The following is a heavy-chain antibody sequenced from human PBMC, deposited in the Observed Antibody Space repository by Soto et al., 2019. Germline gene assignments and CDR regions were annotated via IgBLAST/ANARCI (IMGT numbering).Heavy chain of an antibody. CDR2: INPSGGST. V-gene: IGHV1-46*04. CDR1: GYTFTSYY. J-gene: IGHJ5*02. Sequence: QVQLVQSGAEVKKPGASVKVSCKASGYTFTSYYMHWVRQAPGQGLEWMGIINPSGGSTSYAQKLPGRVTMTKKTSTSAVYMELSSLRSEDTAVYYCARDFEPPITFFGVAKNGGGRWFDPWGQGTLVTVSS. CDR3: ARDFEPPITFFGVAKNGGGRWFDP. D-gene: IGHD3-3*01.